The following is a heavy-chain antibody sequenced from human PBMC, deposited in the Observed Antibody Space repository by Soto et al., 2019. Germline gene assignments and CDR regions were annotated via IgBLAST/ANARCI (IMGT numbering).Heavy chain of an antibody. J-gene: IGHJ4*02. CDR2: ISSAGTNK. CDR1: GFTFSTYA. CDR3: AKVWKSGGFDS. V-gene: IGHV3-30-3*01. D-gene: IGHD1-1*01. Sequence: GGSLRLSCAASGFTFSTYAMHWVRQAPGKGLEWVAVISSAGTNKYYADSVKGRFTLSRDNSKNTLYLQMHSPRGEDTAVYYCAKVWKSGGFDSWGQGTLVTVPQ.